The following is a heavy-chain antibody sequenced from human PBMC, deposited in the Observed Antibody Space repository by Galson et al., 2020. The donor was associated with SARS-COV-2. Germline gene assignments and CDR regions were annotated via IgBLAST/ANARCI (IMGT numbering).Heavy chain of an antibody. V-gene: IGHV4-34*04. CDR1: GGSFRDHY. CDR2: INYSGSS. D-gene: IGHD2-15*01. Sequence: SETLSLTCAVYGGSFRDHYWNWVRQSPGKGPEWIGEINYSGSSSHNPSLKSRATVSVDTSKNQFSLRLTSVAAADTAVYYCVRGRRDASVALSLGYYYYCLDVWSKGTAVTVS. CDR3: VRGRRDASVALSLGYYYYCLDV. J-gene: IGHJ6*03.